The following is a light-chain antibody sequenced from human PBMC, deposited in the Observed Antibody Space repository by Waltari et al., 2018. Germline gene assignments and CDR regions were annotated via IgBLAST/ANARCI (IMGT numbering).Light chain of an antibody. CDR1: SSDIGAYNY. J-gene: IGLJ1*01. CDR2: EVN. V-gene: IGLV2-14*01. CDR3: CSYTISDTYV. Sequence: QSALTQPASVSGSPGQSTTISCTVTSSDIGAYNYVSCYQQPPGKAPKLMIYEVNKRPSGVSDRFSGSKSGNTASLTISGLQSEDEADYYCCSYTISDTYVFGTGTKVTVL.